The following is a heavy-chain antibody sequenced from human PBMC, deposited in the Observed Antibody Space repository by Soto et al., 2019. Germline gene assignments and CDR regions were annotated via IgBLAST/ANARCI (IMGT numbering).Heavy chain of an antibody. CDR2: IYYSGST. J-gene: IGHJ4*02. D-gene: IGHD3-3*01. V-gene: IGHV4-59*08. CDR3: ASSVAGVGGGNYRPLSVLAY. Sequence: PSETLCLTCTVSDGSISSHYWSWIRQPPGKGLEWIGYIYYSGSTNYNPSLKSRVTISVDTSKNQFSLKLSSVTAADTAVYYCASSVAGVGGGNYRPLSVLAYWGKGTSVPVS. CDR1: DGSISSHY.